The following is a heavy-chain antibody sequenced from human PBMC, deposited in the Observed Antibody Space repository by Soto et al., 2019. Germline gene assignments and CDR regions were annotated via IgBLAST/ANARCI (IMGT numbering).Heavy chain of an antibody. CDR1: GGTFSSYA. Sequence: QVQLVQSGAEVKKPGSSVKVSCKTSGGTFSSYAINWVRQGPGQGLEWMGGIIPIFGTANYAQKFQGRITITADKSXNXXYMELRSLRSDDMGVYDCGSSPPPTVTMGSRLFDRWGRGPLVIVSS. CDR2: IIPIFGTA. J-gene: IGHJ2*01. V-gene: IGHV1-69*14. CDR3: GSSPPPTVTMGSRLFDR. D-gene: IGHD4-17*01.